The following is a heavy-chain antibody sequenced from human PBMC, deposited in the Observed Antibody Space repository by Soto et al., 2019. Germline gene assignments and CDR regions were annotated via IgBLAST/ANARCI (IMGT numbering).Heavy chain of an antibody. CDR1: VWSFSSNY. V-gene: IGHV4-34*01. CDR3: ARDWGTGFYQFDS. CDR2: INDSGST. J-gene: IGHJ4*02. Sequence: SETRCLTCAVYVWSFSSNYWSWIRQPPGKGLEWIGEINDSGSTYYNPSLKSRVTISVDTSKNQISLKLSYVTAADTALYYCARDWGTGFYQFDSWGQGPLVTVSS. D-gene: IGHD6-19*01.